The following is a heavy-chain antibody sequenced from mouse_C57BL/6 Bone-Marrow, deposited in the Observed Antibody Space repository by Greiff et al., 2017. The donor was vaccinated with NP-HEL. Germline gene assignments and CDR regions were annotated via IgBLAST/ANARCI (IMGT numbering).Heavy chain of an antibody. CDR1: GFTFSDYY. Sequence: EVKLVESGGGLVQPGGSLKLSCAASGFTFSDYYMYWVRQTPEKRLEWVAYISNGGGSTYYPDTVKGRFTISRDNAKNTLYLQMSRLRYEDTAVYYCARHGWLRHAVDYWGQGTSVTVSA. V-gene: IGHV5-12*01. J-gene: IGHJ4*01. CDR2: ISNGGGST. D-gene: IGHD2-2*01. CDR3: ARHGWLRHAVDY.